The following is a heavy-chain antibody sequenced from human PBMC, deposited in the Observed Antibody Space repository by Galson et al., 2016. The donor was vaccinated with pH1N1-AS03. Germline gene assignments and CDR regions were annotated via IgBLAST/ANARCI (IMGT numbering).Heavy chain of an antibody. Sequence: SVKVSCKASGYTFTSYGIAWVRQAPGQGLEWMGWISAYNGNTKYAQKFPGRVTMTTDTSTSTAYMELRGRRSDDTAVYYCAKGGGEGDTWYFYGMDVWGQGTTVTVSS. CDR1: GYTFTSYG. V-gene: IGHV1-18*01. D-gene: IGHD3-16*01. CDR3: AKGGGEGDTWYFYGMDV. J-gene: IGHJ6*02. CDR2: ISAYNGNT.